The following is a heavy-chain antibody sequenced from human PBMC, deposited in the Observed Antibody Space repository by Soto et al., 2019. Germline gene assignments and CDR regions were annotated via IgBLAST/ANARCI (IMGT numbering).Heavy chain of an antibody. Sequence: ASVKVSCKASGYTFTSYDINWVRQATGQGLEWMGWMNPNSGNTGYAQKFQGRVTMTRNTSISTAYMELSSLRSEDTAVYYCARGPIVVVPAAMPLFRRIKASYYYYMDVWGKGTTVTVSS. J-gene: IGHJ6*03. CDR2: MNPNSGNT. V-gene: IGHV1-8*01. CDR3: ARGPIVVVPAAMPLFRRIKASYYYYMDV. CDR1: GYTFTSYD. D-gene: IGHD2-2*01.